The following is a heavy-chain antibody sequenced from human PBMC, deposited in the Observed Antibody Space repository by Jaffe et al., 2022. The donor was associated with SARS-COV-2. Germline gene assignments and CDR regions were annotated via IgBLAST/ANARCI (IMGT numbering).Heavy chain of an antibody. CDR1: GFTFSSYE. V-gene: IGHV3-48*03. CDR2: ISSSGSTI. J-gene: IGHJ4*02. Sequence: EVQLVESGGGLVQPGGSLRLSCAASGFTFSSYEMNWVRQAPGKGLEWVSYISSSGSTIYYADSVKGRFTISRDNAKNSLYLQMNSLRAEDTAVYYCARGPASSSSRGGTFDYWGQGTLVTVSS. CDR3: ARGPASSSSRGGTFDY. D-gene: IGHD6-6*01.